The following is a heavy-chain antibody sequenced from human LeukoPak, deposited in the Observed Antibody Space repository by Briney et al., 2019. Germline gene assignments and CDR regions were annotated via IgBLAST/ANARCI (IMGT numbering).Heavy chain of an antibody. J-gene: IGHJ6*02. CDR3: AKAASSSWPSYYYGMDV. D-gene: IGHD6-13*01. CDR1: GFTFSPYT. V-gene: IGHV3-21*04. Sequence: GGSLRLSCEASGFTFSPYTMNWVRQAPGKGLEWVSSISSSSSYIYYADSVKGRFTISKDNSKNTVYLQMSSLRVDDTAVYYCAKAASSSWPSYYYGMDVWGQGTTVTVSS. CDR2: ISSSSSYI.